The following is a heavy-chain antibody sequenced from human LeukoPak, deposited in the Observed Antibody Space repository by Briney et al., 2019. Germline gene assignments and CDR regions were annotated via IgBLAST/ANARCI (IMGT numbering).Heavy chain of an antibody. V-gene: IGHV3-23*01. CDR2: ISGNGGTT. Sequence: PGGSLRLSCAASGFTFSSYAMSWVRQAPGKGLEWVSAISGNGGTTYYADSVKGRFTISRDDSENTLYVQMNSLRAEDTAVYYCAKMTGSGGSRFDYWGQGTLVTVSS. CDR3: AKMTGSGGSRFDY. D-gene: IGHD2-15*01. CDR1: GFTFSSYA. J-gene: IGHJ4*02.